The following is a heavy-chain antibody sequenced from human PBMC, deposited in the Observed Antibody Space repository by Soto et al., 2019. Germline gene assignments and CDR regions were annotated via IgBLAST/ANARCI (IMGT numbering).Heavy chain of an antibody. CDR2: INPNSGGT. CDR3: ARVPAVAGYNWFDP. J-gene: IGHJ5*02. D-gene: IGHD6-19*01. Sequence: ASVKVSCKASGYIFTGYYMHWVRQAPGQGLEWMGWINPNSGGTNYAQKFQGWVTMTRDTSISTAYMELSRLRSDDTAVYYCARVPAVAGYNWFDPWGQGTLVTVSS. V-gene: IGHV1-2*04. CDR1: GYIFTGYY.